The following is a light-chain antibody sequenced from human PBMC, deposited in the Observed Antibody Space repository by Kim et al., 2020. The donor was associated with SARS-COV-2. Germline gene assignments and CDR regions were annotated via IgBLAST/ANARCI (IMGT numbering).Light chain of an antibody. CDR2: GNI. J-gene: IGLJ3*02. CDR3: QSYDSSLRGV. CDR1: RSNTGACYD. Sequence: GQRVTISCTGDRSNTGACYDVHWYQQLPGAAPKLLIYGNIHRPSGVPDRFSGSKSATSASLAITELQTEDEADYYCQSYDSSLRGVFGGGTQLTVL. V-gene: IGLV1-40*01.